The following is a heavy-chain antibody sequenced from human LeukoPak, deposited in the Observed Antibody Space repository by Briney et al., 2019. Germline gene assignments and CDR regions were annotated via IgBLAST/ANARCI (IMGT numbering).Heavy chain of an antibody. V-gene: IGHV4-59*08. CDR2: IYYSGST. J-gene: IGHJ3*02. CDR1: GGSISSYY. Sequence: PSETLSLTCTVSGGSISSYYWSWIRQPPGKGLEWIGYIYYSGSTNYNPSLKSRVTISVDTSKNQFSLKLSSVTAADTAVYYCAVGGGRGAFDIWGQGTMVTVSS. CDR3: AVGGGRGAFDI. D-gene: IGHD3-10*01.